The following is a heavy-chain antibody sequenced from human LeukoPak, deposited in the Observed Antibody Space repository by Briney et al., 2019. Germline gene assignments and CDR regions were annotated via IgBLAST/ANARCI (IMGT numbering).Heavy chain of an antibody. D-gene: IGHD3-22*01. CDR2: INTNTGNP. CDR1: GYTFTSYG. CDR3: ARPYYYDSSGYYWNDAFDI. J-gene: IGHJ3*02. V-gene: IGHV7-4-1*02. Sequence: GASVKVSCKASGYTFTSYGMNWVRQAPGQGLEGMGWINTNTGNPTYAQGFTGRFVFSLDTSVSTEYLQISSLKAEDTAVYYRARPYYYDSSGYYWNDAFDIWGQGTMVTVSS.